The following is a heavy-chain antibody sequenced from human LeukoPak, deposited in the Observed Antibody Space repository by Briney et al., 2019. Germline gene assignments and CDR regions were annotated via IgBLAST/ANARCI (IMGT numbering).Heavy chain of an antibody. CDR1: GFTFSSYA. Sequence: GGSVRLSCAASGFTFSSYAMAWVRQAPGKGLEWVSTFSGTSTKTYYADSVKGRFTISRDNSKNTLYLQMNSLRVEDTAIYYCARRGLVGVTESFDMWGQGTMVP. CDR3: ARRGLVGVTESFDM. D-gene: IGHD1-26*01. CDR2: FSGTSTKT. V-gene: IGHV3-23*01. J-gene: IGHJ3*02.